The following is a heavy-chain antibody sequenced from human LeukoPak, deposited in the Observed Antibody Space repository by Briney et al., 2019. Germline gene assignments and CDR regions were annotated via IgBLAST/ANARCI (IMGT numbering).Heavy chain of an antibody. J-gene: IGHJ4*02. CDR1: GFTFGSYA. Sequence: AGGSLRLSCAASGFTFGSYATNWVRQAPGKGLEWVSAITNTGGSSYYSDSVKGRFTISRDNSKNTLHLQMNSLRAEDTAVYFCARLMTTSGWYEDYWGQGTLATVSS. CDR2: ITNTGGSS. D-gene: IGHD6-19*01. CDR3: ARLMTTSGWYEDY. V-gene: IGHV3-23*01.